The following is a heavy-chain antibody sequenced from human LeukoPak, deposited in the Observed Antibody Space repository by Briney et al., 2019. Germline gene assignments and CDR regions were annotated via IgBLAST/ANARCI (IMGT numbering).Heavy chain of an antibody. CDR2: IYHSGST. V-gene: IGHV4-4*02. D-gene: IGHD2-15*01. Sequence: SGTLSLTCAVSGGSISNDNWWSWVRQPPGKGLEWIGEIYHSGSTTYNSSLKSRVTMSVDKSRNQFALKLSSVTAADTAVYYCARGAYCSGGSCYGDDAFDIWGQGTMVTVSS. J-gene: IGHJ3*02. CDR3: ARGAYCSGGSCYGDDAFDI. CDR1: GGSISNDNW.